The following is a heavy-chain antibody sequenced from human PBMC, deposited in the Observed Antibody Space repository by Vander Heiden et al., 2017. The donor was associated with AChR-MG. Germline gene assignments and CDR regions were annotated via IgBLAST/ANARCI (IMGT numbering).Heavy chain of an antibody. J-gene: IGHJ4*02. CDR3: GRSNPIVGTPD. CDR1: GGSFGSYS. Sequence: QGQLVQSGPEAKKPGSSVKVSCKVYGGSFGSYSIDWVRQAPGQGLEWMGRVTPVTGITAYAQKFQGRVSITADRSTATSYMELTFLKSEDAAVFYCGRSNPIVGTPDWGQGTPVTVSS. V-gene: IGHV1-69*04. D-gene: IGHD1-26*01. CDR2: VTPVTGIT.